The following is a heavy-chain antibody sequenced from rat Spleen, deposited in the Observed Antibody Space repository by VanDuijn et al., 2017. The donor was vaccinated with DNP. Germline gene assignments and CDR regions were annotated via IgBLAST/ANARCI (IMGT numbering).Heavy chain of an antibody. V-gene: IGHV10-4*01. CDR1: GFNFDDHW. Sequence: EVKLVESGGGLVQPGRSLKLSCAASGFNFDDHWMAWVRQAPGKGLDWVASIDIKTHNYATLYADSVEERFTISRDDSQSMVYLQMNNLKTEDTALYYCTGFDYWGQGVMVTVSS. CDR3: TGFDY. CDR2: IDIKTHNYAT. J-gene: IGHJ2*01.